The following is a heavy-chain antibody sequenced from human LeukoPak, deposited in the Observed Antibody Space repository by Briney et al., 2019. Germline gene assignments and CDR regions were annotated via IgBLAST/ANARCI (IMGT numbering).Heavy chain of an antibody. J-gene: IGHJ5*02. CDR1: GGSFSGYY. CDR2: INHSGST. Sequence: SETLSLTCAVYGGSFSGYYWSWIRQPPGKGLEWIGEINHSGSTNYNPSLKSRVTISVDTSKNQFSLKLSSVTAADTALYYCARGSNYHGSGTGWFDPWGQGTLVTVSS. CDR3: ARGSNYHGSGTGWFDP. D-gene: IGHD3-10*01. V-gene: IGHV4-34*01.